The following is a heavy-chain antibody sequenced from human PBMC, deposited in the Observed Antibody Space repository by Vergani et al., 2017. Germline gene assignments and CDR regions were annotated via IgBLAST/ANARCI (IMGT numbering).Heavy chain of an antibody. V-gene: IGHV5-51*03. D-gene: IGHD3-10*01. CDR2: IYPGDSDT. J-gene: IGHJ5*02. CDR1: GYSFTSYW. CDR3: ARNYYGSGTDYSWFDP. Sequence: EVELVQSGPEMRKPGESLKISCKGSGYSFTSYWIGWVRQMPGKGLEWMGIIYPGDSDTRYSPSFQGQVTISADKSISTAYLQWSSLKASDTAMYYCARNYYGSGTDYSWFDPWGQGTLVTVSS.